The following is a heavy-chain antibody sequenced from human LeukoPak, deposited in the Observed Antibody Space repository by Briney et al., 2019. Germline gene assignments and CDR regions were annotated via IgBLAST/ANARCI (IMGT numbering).Heavy chain of an antibody. CDR3: ARLLDIRDWFDP. CDR1: GGTFSSYA. D-gene: IGHD3-9*01. V-gene: IGHV1-69*04. J-gene: IGHJ5*02. Sequence: GAPVKVSCKASGGTFSSYAISWVRQAPGQGLEWMGRIIPILGIANYAQKFQGRVTITADKSTSTAYMELSSLRSEDTAVYYCARLLDIRDWFDPWGQGTLVTVSS. CDR2: IIPILGIA.